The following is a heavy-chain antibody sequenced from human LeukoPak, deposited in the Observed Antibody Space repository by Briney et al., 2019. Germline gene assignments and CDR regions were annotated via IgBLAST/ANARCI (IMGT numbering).Heavy chain of an antibody. CDR2: IYYSGST. V-gene: IGHV4-59*01. CDR1: GGSISSYY. D-gene: IGHD3-10*01. Sequence: SETLSLTCTVSGGSISSYYWSWIRQPAGKGLEWIGYIYYSGSTNYNPSLKSRVTISVDTSKNQFSLKLSSVTAADTAVYYCARDGLLWFGELWFSAFDIWGQGTMVTVSS. CDR3: ARDGLLWFGELWFSAFDI. J-gene: IGHJ3*02.